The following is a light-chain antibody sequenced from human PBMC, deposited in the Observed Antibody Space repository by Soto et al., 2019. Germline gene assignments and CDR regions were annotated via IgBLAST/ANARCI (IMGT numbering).Light chain of an antibody. J-gene: IGLJ2*01. V-gene: IGLV4-69*01. CDR2: LSSDGSN. CDR3: QTWDTGARVV. Sequence: QLVLTQSPSASASLGASVKLTCTLSSGHSSYAIAWQQQQPEKGLRYLMKLSSDGSNSKGDGIPDRFSGSSSGAERYLTISSLQSEYEADYYCQTWDTGARVVFGGGTKLTVL. CDR1: SGHSSYA.